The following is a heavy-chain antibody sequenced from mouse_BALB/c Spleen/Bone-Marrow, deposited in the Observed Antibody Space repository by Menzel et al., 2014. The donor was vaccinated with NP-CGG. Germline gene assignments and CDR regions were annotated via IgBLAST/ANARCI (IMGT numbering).Heavy chain of an antibody. CDR2: ISYSGIT. V-gene: IGHV3-8*02. Sequence: EVKLVESGPSLVKPSQTLSLTCSVTGDSITTDYWNWIRKFPGDKLEYLGYISYSGITYYNPSLKSRISITRDTSKNQYYLQLNSVTTEDTATYYCARTYYYGSCYFKDWGQGTPVTVSA. CDR3: ARTYYYGSCYFKD. CDR1: GDSITTDY. D-gene: IGHD1-1*01. J-gene: IGHJ3*01.